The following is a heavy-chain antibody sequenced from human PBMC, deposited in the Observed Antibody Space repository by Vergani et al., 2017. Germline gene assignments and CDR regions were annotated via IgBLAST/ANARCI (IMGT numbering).Heavy chain of an antibody. J-gene: IGHJ3*02. CDR3: ARAIRALAARRAGGAFDI. CDR1: GFTFSSYA. D-gene: IGHD6-6*01. CDR2: ISGSGGST. V-gene: IGHV3-23*01. Sequence: EVQLLESGGGLVQPGGSLRLSCAASGFTFSSYAMSWVRQAPGKGLEWVSAISGSGGSTYYADSVTGRFTISRDNSKNTLYLQMNSLRAEDTAVYYCARAIRALAARRAGGAFDIWGQGTMVTVSS.